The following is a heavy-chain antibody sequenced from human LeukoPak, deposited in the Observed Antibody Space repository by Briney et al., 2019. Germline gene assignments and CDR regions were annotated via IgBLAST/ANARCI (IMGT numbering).Heavy chain of an antibody. D-gene: IGHD2-2*01. CDR2: IYSGGST. Sequence: GGSLRLSCAASGFTVISNYMSWVRQAPGKGLEWVSGIYSGGSTYYADSVKGRFTISRDNSKNTLYLQMNSLRAEDTALYYCARVPDAMLGYFDYWGQGTLVNVSS. J-gene: IGHJ4*02. CDR1: GFTVISNY. V-gene: IGHV3-53*01. CDR3: ARVPDAMLGYFDY.